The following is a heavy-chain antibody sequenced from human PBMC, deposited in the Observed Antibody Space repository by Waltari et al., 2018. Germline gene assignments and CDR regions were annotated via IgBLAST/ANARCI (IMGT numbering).Heavy chain of an antibody. CDR2: IKQDGGGK. CDR1: GFTFSNSW. CDR3: ARGVTTVEC. J-gene: IGHJ4*02. D-gene: IGHD2-21*02. Sequence: EVQLVESGGGLVQPGGSLRLSCSGSGFTFSNSWMSWVRQAPGKGLEGVASIKQDGGGKYYVDSMKGRFTISRDNDNNSLFLQMDSLRVEDTAVYYCARGVTTVECWGQGALVTVSS. V-gene: IGHV3-7*04.